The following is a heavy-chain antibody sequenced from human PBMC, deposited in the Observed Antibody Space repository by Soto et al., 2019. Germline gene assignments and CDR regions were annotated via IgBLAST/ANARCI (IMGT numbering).Heavy chain of an antibody. V-gene: IGHV3-30-3*01. CDR3: AREAYSSDYYIKWFDP. Sequence: QVQLVESGGGVVQPGGSLRLSCAASGFTFSTYAMHWVRQAPGQGLEWVAVMSHDGRNKKYADSVKGRFTIFRDNSKNSLDLQRTSLQPGDTAVYYCAREAYSSDYYIKWFDPWGQGTLVTVSS. D-gene: IGHD6-19*01. CDR1: GFTFSTYA. CDR2: MSHDGRNK. J-gene: IGHJ5*02.